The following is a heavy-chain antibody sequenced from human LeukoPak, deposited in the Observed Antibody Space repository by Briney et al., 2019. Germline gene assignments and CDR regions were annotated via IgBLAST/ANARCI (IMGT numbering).Heavy chain of an antibody. V-gene: IGHV4-59*01. CDR3: ASTVVISDTEYFQH. D-gene: IGHD4-23*01. J-gene: IGHJ1*01. CDR2: IYYSGST. Sequence: SETLSLTCTVSGGSISSYYWSWIRQPPGKGLEWIGYIYYSGSTNYNPSLKSRVTISVDTSKNQFSLKLSSVTAADTAVYYCASTVVISDTEYFQHWGRGTLVTASS. CDR1: GGSISSYY.